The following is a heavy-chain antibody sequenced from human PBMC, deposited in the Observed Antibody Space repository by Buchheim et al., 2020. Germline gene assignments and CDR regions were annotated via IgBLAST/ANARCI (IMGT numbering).Heavy chain of an antibody. CDR2: IYYSGST. J-gene: IGHJ4*02. CDR1: GGSISSYY. Sequence: QVQLQESGPGLVKPSETLSLTCTVSGGSISSYYWGWIRQPQGRGLEGIGYIYYSGSTNYNPSLKSRVTISVDTSKNQFSLKLSSVTAADTAVYYCASLGPLRYFDWSTPYYFDYWGQGTL. V-gene: IGHV4-59*13. D-gene: IGHD3-9*01. CDR3: ASLGPLRYFDWSTPYYFDY.